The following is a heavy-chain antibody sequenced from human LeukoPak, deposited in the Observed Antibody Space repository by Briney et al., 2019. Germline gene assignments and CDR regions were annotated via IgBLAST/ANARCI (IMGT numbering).Heavy chain of an antibody. Sequence: GASVKVSCKASGYIFTSYPIHWVRQAPGQRLEWMGWINTGNGNTKYSQKFEGRVTVTRDTSATAAYMELSSLRSEDTAVYYCARGWLAETTVVTPYNYWGQGTLVTVSS. CDR1: GYIFTSYP. D-gene: IGHD4-23*01. CDR2: INTGNGNT. J-gene: IGHJ4*02. V-gene: IGHV1-3*04. CDR3: ARGWLAETTVVTPYNY.